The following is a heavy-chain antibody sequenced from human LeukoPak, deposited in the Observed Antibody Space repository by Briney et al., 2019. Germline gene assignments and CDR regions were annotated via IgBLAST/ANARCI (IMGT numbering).Heavy chain of an antibody. CDR3: ARRGGSHTPDP. CDR2: IHYSGST. D-gene: IGHD3-16*01. V-gene: IGHV4-39*01. J-gene: IGHJ5*02. Sequence: SETLSLTCTVSGGSISSSHYYWGWIRQPPGKGLEWIGSIHYSGSTYYNPSLKSRVTMSVDTSKNQFSLNLSSVTAADTAVYYCARRGGSHTPDPWGQGTLVTVSS. CDR1: GGSISSSHYY.